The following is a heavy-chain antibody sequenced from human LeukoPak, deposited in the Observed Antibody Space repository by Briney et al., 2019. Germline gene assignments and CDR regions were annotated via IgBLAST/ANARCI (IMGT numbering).Heavy chain of an antibody. D-gene: IGHD1-7*01. J-gene: IGHJ3*02. CDR1: GFTFSNYG. Sequence: GGSLRLSCAASGFTFSNYGMDWVRQAPGKGLEWVAFIRYDGTAQYYADSGKGRFTISRDNSKNTLYMQVNSLRAEDTAVYYCARGNSNGFDIWGQGTMVTVSS. CDR3: ARGNSNGFDI. CDR2: IRYDGTAQ. V-gene: IGHV3-30*02.